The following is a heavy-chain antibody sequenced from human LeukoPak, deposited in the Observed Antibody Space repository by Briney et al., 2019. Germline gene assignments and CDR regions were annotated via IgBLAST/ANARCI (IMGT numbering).Heavy chain of an antibody. CDR3: AREILVRGVIITDQPDAFDI. CDR2: ISSSSSTI. V-gene: IGHV3-48*01. CDR1: GFTFSSYS. D-gene: IGHD3-10*01. J-gene: IGHJ3*02. Sequence: PGGSLRLSCAASGFTFSSYSMNWVRQAPGKGLEWVSYISSSSSTIYYADSVKGRFTISRDNAKNSLYLQMNSLRAEDTAVYYCAREILVRGVIITDQPDAFDIWGQGTMVTVSS.